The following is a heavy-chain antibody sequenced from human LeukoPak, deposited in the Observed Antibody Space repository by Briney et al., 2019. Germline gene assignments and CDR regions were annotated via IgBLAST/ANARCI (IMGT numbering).Heavy chain of an antibody. CDR3: ARTYSSGWYYIDY. V-gene: IGHV4-34*09. D-gene: IGHD6-19*01. CDR1: GGSFSGYY. Sequence: SETLSLTCAVYGGSFSGYYWSWIRQPPGKGLEWIGEINHSGSTYYNPSLKSRVTISVDTSKNQFSLKLSSVTAADTAVYYCARTYSSGWYYIDYWGQGTLVTVSS. J-gene: IGHJ4*02. CDR2: INHSGST.